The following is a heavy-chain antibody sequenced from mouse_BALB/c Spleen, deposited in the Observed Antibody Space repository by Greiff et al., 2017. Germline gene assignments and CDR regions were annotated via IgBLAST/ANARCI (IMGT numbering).Heavy chain of an antibody. V-gene: IGHV1-37*01. CDR2: INPYNGDT. D-gene: IGHD2-4*01. CDR3: GRDWIYYDYDGAWFAY. Sequence: EVKVVESGPELVKPGASVKISCKASGYSFTGYFMNWVKQSHGKSLEWIGRINPYNGDTFYNQKFKGKATLTVDKSSSTAHMELLSLTSEDSAVYYCGRDWIYYDYDGAWFAYWGQGTLVTVSA. CDR1: GYSFTGYF. J-gene: IGHJ3*01.